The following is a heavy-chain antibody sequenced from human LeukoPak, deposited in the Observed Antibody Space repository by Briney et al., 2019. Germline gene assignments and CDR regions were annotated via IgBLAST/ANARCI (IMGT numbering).Heavy chain of an antibody. CDR3: ARDGGYSGYDADC. CDR1: GFTFSSYW. V-gene: IGHV3-48*01. CDR2: ISDSSAM. Sequence: GGSLRLSCAASGFTFSSYWMSWVRQAPGKGLEWASYISDSSAMYYADSVRGRFTISRENDKNSLFLQMNSLRAEDTAVYYCARDGGYSGYDADCWGQGTLVTVSS. J-gene: IGHJ4*02. D-gene: IGHD5-12*01.